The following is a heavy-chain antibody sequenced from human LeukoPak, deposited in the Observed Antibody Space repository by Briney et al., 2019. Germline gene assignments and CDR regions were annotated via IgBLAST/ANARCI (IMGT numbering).Heavy chain of an antibody. CDR1: GFTFSSYS. V-gene: IGHV3-21*04. CDR2: ISSSSSYI. Sequence: GGSLRLSCAASGFTFSSYSMNWVRQAPGKGLEWVSSISSSSSYIYYADSVKGRFTISRDNSKNTLYLQMNSLRAEDTAVYYCASVGGSAIGYWGQGTLVTVSS. D-gene: IGHD2-15*01. J-gene: IGHJ4*02. CDR3: ASVGGSAIGY.